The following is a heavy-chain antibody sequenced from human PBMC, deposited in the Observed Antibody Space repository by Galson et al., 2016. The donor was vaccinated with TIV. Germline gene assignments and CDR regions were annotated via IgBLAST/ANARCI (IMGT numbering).Heavy chain of an antibody. CDR2: IYGGGGT. Sequence: SLRLSCAASGFTFRNFGMNWVRQAPGKGLEWVSFIYGGGGTDYADSVRGRFTISRDDSKNTLYLQMNSLRTEDTAVYYCARDRLLSMTPVTTGYGMDVWGQGTTVTVSS. V-gene: IGHV3-66*02. D-gene: IGHD4-17*01. CDR3: ARDRLLSMTPVTTGYGMDV. CDR1: GFTFRNFG. J-gene: IGHJ6*02.